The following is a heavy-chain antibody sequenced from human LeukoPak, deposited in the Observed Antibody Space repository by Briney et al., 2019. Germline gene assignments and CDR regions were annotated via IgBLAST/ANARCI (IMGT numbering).Heavy chain of an antibody. CDR1: GFTFSSYS. J-gene: IGHJ4*02. CDR2: ISSSSSYI. Sequence: GGSLRLSCAASGFTFSSYSVNWVRQAPGKGLEWASSISSSSSYIYYADSVKGRFTISRDNAKNSLYLQMNSLRAEDTAVYYCARDKNRILDYWGQGTLVTVSS. V-gene: IGHV3-21*01. D-gene: IGHD1-14*01. CDR3: ARDKNRILDY.